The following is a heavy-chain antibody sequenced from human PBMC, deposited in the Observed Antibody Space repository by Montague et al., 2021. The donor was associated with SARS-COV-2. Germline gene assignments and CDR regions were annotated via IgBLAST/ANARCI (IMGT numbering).Heavy chain of an antibody. Sequence: SLRLSCAASGFTFNNFAMHWVRQAPGKGLEWVAVISYDGSIKYYADSLRGRFTISRDSSQKTLYLQMNSLSGEDTAAYYCAKNRDIFWFGEGRDSMDVWGQGTTVIVSS. CDR3: AKNRDIFWFGEGRDSMDV. CDR1: GFTFNNFA. J-gene: IGHJ6*02. V-gene: IGHV3-30*18. CDR2: ISYDGSIK. D-gene: IGHD3-10*01.